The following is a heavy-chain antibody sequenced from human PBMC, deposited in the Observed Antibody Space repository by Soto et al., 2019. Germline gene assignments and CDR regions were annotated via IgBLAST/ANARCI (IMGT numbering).Heavy chain of an antibody. V-gene: IGHV2-5*01. CDR2: IYYNDDR. CDR1: GFSFPTAGVA. J-gene: IGHJ4*02. Sequence: SGPPLVNPTQTLTLTGTFSGFSFPTAGVAVGWIRQTPGGALEWLTLIYYNDDRRFSPSLKTRLTITGDTSKNQVVLSLTNVDPGDTATYFFAQCDGGYEIVLFAFWAQGTPVPVSS. D-gene: IGHD5-12*01. CDR3: AQCDGGYEIVLFAF.